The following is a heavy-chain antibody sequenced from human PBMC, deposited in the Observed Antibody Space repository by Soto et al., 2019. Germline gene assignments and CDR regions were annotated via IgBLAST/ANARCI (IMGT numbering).Heavy chain of an antibody. CDR2: ISSSSSAI. CDR1: GFTFSGYS. V-gene: IGHV3-48*02. CDR3: ARAHDYGAYEAKGVDY. D-gene: IGHD4-17*01. J-gene: IGHJ4*02. Sequence: EVQLVESGGGLVQPGGSLRLSCAASGFTFSGYSMNWVRRAPGKGLEWVSYISSSSSAIFYADSVKGRFTISRDNAKNSLYLQMNSLRDEDTAVYYCARAHDYGAYEAKGVDYWGQGTLVTVSS.